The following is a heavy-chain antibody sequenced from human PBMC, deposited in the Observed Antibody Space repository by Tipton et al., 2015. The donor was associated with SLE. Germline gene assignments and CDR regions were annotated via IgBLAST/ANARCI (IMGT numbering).Heavy chain of an antibody. V-gene: IGHV3-48*03. CDR2: ISSSGSTI. CDR3: ARNLSWGAFDI. J-gene: IGHJ3*02. D-gene: IGHD6-13*01. CDR1: GFTFSSYE. Sequence: SLRLSCAASGFTFSSYEMNWVRQAPGKGLEWVSYISSSGSTIYYADSVKGRFTISRDNAKNSLYLQMNSLRAEDTAVYYCARNLSWGAFDIWDQGTMVTVSS.